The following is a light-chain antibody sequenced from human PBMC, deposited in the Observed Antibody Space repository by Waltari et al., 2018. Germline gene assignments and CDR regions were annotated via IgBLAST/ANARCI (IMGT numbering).Light chain of an antibody. CDR3: MQTILLPLT. CDR1: PSLLHSNGYNY. J-gene: IGKJ4*01. CDR2: LGS. Sequence: DIVMTQSPLSLPVTPGEPASISCRSSPSLLHSNGYNYLDWYLQKPGQSPQLLIYLGSNRASGVPDRFSGSGSGTDFTLKISRVEAEDVGDYYCMQTILLPLTFGGGTKVEIK. V-gene: IGKV2-28*01.